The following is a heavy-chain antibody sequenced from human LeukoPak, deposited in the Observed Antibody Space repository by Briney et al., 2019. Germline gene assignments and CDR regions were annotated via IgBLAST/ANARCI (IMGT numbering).Heavy chain of an antibody. J-gene: IGHJ4*02. CDR2: INPNSGDT. CDR3: ARGLTTGFDF. CDR1: VYTLTDYY. D-gene: IGHD1-14*01. V-gene: IGHV1-2*02. Sequence: ASVKVSCKASVYTLTDYYIHWMRQAPGQGLEWMGWINPNSGDTNLVQKFQGRVTLTRDTSTSTAYMELSSLRSDDTAVYYCARGLTTGFDFWGQGTLVTVSS.